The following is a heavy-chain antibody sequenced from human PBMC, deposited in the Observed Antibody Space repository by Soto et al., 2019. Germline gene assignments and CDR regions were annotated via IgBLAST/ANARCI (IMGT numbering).Heavy chain of an antibody. D-gene: IGHD4-17*01. V-gene: IGHV4-38-2*01. J-gene: IGHJ6*02. CDR1: GFSITTGYY. Sequence: SETLCLTCAVSGFSITTGYYWGCIRQPPGKGLEWIGNIYHSGSTYYNPSLKSRVTISIDTSKNQFLLMLNSVTAADSAVYYCAKYGEDYYSAMDVWGQGTTVTVSS. CDR3: AKYGEDYYSAMDV. CDR2: IYHSGST.